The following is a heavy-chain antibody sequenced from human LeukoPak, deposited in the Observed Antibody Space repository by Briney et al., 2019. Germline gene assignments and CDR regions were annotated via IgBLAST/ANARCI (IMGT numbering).Heavy chain of an antibody. J-gene: IGHJ4*02. Sequence: SETLSLTCAVCGGSFSGYYWSWIRQPPGKGLEWIGEINHSGSTNYNPSLKSRVTISVDTSKNQFSLKLSSVTAADTAVYYCARGFQAAGPFDYWGQGTLVTVSS. CDR2: INHSGST. CDR1: GGSFSGYY. V-gene: IGHV4-34*01. CDR3: ARGFQAAGPFDY. D-gene: IGHD6-13*01.